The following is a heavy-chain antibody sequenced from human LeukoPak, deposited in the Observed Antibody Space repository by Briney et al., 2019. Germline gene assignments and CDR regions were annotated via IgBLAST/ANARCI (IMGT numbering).Heavy chain of an antibody. V-gene: IGHV3-73*01. CDR2: IRSKANSYAT. J-gene: IGHJ4*02. D-gene: IGHD6-19*01. Sequence: GGSLRLSCAASGFTFSGSAMHWVRQASGKGLEWVGRIRSKANSYATAYAASVKGRFTISRDDSKNTAYLQMNSLKTEDTAVYYCTTQAVADGYWGQGTLVTVSS. CDR1: GFTFSGSA. CDR3: TTQAVADGY.